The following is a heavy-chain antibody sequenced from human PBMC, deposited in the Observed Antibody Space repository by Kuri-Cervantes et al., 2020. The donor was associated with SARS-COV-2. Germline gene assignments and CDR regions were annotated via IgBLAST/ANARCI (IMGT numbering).Heavy chain of an antibody. D-gene: IGHD6-19*01. J-gene: IGHJ4*02. CDR1: GYSISSGYY. V-gene: IGHV4-38-2*02. CDR2: IYHSGST. CDR3: ARRYGGHFHAVAAPGPYYFDY. Sequence: ESLKISCTVSGYSISSGYYWGWIRQPPGKGLEWIGSIYHSGSTYYNPSLKSRVTISVDTSKNQFSLKLSSVTAADTAVYYCARRYGGHFHAVAAPGPYYFDYWGQGTLVTVSS.